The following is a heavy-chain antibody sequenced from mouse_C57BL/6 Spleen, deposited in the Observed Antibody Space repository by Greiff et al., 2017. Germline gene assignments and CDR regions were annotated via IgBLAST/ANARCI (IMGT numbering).Heavy chain of an antibody. CDR3: ARRGIYYGSSYGYFDV. D-gene: IGHD1-1*01. J-gene: IGHJ1*03. CDR1: GYTFTNYW. CDR2: IYPGGGYT. V-gene: IGHV1-63*01. Sequence: VQVVESGAELVRPGTSVKMSCKASGYTFTNYWIGWAKQRPGHGLEWIGDIYPGGGYTNYNEKFKGKATLTADKSSSTAYMQFSSLTSEDSAIYYCARRGIYYGSSYGYFDVWGTGTTVTVSS.